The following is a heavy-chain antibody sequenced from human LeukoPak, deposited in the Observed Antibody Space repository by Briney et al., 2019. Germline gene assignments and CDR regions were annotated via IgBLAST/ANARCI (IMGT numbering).Heavy chain of an antibody. D-gene: IGHD6-13*01. CDR2: IYYTGST. CDR1: GASISGGTYY. J-gene: IGHJ4*02. CDR3: ARAAQLVRDFDY. V-gene: IGHV4-39*07. Sequence: SETLSLTCSVSGASISGGTYYWGWIRQPPGKGLEWIGSIYYTGSTYDNPSLKSRVTISVDTSKNQFSLKLSSVTAADTAVYYCARAAQLVRDFDYWGQGTLVTVSS.